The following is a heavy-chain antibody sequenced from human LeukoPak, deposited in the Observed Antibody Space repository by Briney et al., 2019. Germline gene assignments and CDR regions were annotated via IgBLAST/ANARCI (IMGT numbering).Heavy chain of an antibody. J-gene: IGHJ4*02. Sequence: GGSLRLSCAASGFTFSSYEMNWVRQAPGKGLEWVSYISSSGSTICYADSVKGRFTISRDNAKNSLYLQMNSLRAEDTAVYYCAREGLLRPFDYWGQGTLVTVSS. CDR2: ISSSGSTI. CDR3: AREGLLRPFDY. D-gene: IGHD1-26*01. CDR1: GFTFSSYE. V-gene: IGHV3-48*03.